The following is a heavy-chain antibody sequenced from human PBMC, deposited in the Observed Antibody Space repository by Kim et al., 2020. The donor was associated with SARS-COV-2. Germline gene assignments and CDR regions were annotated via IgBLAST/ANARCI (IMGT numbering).Heavy chain of an antibody. CDR1: GFTFSSYA. CDR3: AKVGRWYSSSWDVYYFDY. Sequence: GGSLRLSCAASGFTFSSYAMSWVRQAPGKGLEWVSSISGSGGSTYYADSVKGRFTISRDNSKNTLYLQMNSLRAEDTAVYYWAKVGRWYSSSWDVYYFDYWGPGTLVTVSS. CDR2: ISGSGGST. V-gene: IGHV3-23*01. D-gene: IGHD6-13*01. J-gene: IGHJ4*02.